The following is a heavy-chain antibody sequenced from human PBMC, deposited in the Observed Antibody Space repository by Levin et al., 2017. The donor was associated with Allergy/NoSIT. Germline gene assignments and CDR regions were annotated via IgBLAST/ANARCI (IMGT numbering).Heavy chain of an antibody. V-gene: IGHV3-30-3*01. J-gene: IGHJ5*02. Sequence: GESLKISCAASGFIFSSYAMHWVRQAPGKGLEWVALISYDGSNKYYADSVKGRFTISRDNSKNTLYLQMNSLRAEDTALYYCAGAAAGMFAWFDPWGQGTLVTVSS. CDR1: GFIFSSYA. CDR3: AGAAAGMFAWFDP. D-gene: IGHD6-13*01. CDR2: ISYDGSNK.